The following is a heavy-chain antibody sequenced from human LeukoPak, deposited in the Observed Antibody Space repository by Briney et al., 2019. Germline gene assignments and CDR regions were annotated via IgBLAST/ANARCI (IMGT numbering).Heavy chain of an antibody. CDR3: AGDRESYGFPYYYYYGMDV. V-gene: IGHV3-21*01. Sequence: PGGSLRLSCAASGFTFSSYSMNWVRQAPGKGLEWVSSISSSSSYIYYADSVKGRFTISRDNAKNSLYLQMNSLRAEDTAVYYCAGDRESYGFPYYYYYGMDVWGQGTTVTVSS. J-gene: IGHJ6*02. D-gene: IGHD5-18*01. CDR1: GFTFSSYS. CDR2: ISSSSSYI.